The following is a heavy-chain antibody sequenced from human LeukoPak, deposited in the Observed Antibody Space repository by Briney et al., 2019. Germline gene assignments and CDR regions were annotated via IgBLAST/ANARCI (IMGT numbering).Heavy chain of an antibody. CDR2: IIPIFGTA. CDR1: GGTFSSYA. J-gene: IGHJ4*02. CDR3: ARDGYSGYDLYY. V-gene: IGHV1-69*05. Sequence: SVKASCKASGGTFSSYAISWVRQAPGQGLEWMGRIIPIFGTANYAQKFQGRVTITTDESTSTAYMELSSLRSEDTAVYYCARDGYSGYDLYYWSQGTLVTVSS. D-gene: IGHD5-12*01.